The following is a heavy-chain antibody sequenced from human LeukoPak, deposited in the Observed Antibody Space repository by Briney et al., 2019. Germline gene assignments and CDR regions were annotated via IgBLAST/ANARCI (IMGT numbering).Heavy chain of an antibody. Sequence: KPSETLSLTCTVSGGSISSYYWSWIRQPPGKGLEWIGYIYYSGSTNYNPSLKSRVTISVDTSKNQFSLKLSSVTAADTAVYYCATAWRGREGYFDYWGQGTLVTVSS. CDR3: ATAWRGREGYFDY. J-gene: IGHJ4*02. CDR1: GGSISSYY. D-gene: IGHD1-26*01. CDR2: IYYSGST. V-gene: IGHV4-59*01.